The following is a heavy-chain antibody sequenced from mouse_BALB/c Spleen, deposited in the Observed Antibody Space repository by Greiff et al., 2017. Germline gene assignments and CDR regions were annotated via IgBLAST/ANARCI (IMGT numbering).Heavy chain of an antibody. CDR1: GFNIKDTY. CDR3: ADTLYYGSSGFAY. J-gene: IGHJ3*01. D-gene: IGHD1-1*01. CDR2: IDPANGNT. V-gene: IGHV14-3*02. Sequence: VQLKQSGAELVKPGASVKLSCTASGFNIKDTYMHWVKQRPEQGLEWIGRIDPANGNTKYDPKFQGKATITADTSSNTAYLQLSSLTSEDTAVYYCADTLYYGSSGFAYWGQGTLVTVSA.